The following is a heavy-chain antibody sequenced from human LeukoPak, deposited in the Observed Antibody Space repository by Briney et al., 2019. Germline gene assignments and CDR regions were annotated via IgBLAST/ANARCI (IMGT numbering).Heavy chain of an antibody. CDR3: ARDSSGNFIPDYFDY. Sequence: GGSLRLSCATSGFTFSSFEMNWVRQAPGKGLEWVSYISSTGNTIYYADSVKGRFTISRDNAKSSLYLRMSSLRAEDTAVYYCARDSSGNFIPDYFDYWGQGTLVTVSS. CDR1: GFTFSSFE. CDR2: ISSTGNTI. D-gene: IGHD3-10*01. J-gene: IGHJ4*02. V-gene: IGHV3-48*03.